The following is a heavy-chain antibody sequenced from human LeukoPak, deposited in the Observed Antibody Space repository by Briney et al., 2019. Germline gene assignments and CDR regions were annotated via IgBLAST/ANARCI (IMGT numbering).Heavy chain of an antibody. D-gene: IGHD6-19*01. V-gene: IGHV3-23*01. CDR1: GFTFSSYA. CDR2: ISGSGGST. CDR3: AKFFKAVAGRTAGYYYYYMDV. J-gene: IGHJ6*03. Sequence: GGSLRLSCAASGFTFSSYAMNWVRQAPGKGLEWVSAISGSGGSTYYADSVKGRFTISRDNSKHPLYLQMNSLRAEDTAVYYRAKFFKAVAGRTAGYYYYYMDVWGKGTTVTVSS.